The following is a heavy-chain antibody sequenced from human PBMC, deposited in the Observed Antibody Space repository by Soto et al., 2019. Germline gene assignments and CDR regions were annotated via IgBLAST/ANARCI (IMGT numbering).Heavy chain of an antibody. CDR3: AKDRLRGGFLTTATTNGMDV. V-gene: IGHV3-30*18. CDR1: GFTFSSYG. Sequence: QVQLVESGGGGVQPGRSLRLSCAASGFTFSSYGMHWVRQAPGKGLEWVALISYDGSNKYYADSVKGRFSISRDNSKNTLYLQMTSLRAGDTAVYYCAKDRLRGGFLTTATTNGMDVWGQGTTVTVSS. J-gene: IGHJ6*02. D-gene: IGHD1-26*01. CDR2: ISYDGSNK.